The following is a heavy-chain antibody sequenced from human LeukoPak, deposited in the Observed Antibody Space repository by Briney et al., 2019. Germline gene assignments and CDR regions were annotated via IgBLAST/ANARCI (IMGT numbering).Heavy chain of an antibody. CDR2: IYHSGIT. CDR3: ARQYTSGSGYYFDY. Sequence: TSETLSLTCAVSAYSISSGYYWGWIRQPPGKGLEWIASIYHSGITYYNPSLKSRVTISVDTSKNHFSLKVSSVTPADSAVYYCARQYTSGSGYYFDYWGQGALVSVSS. CDR1: AYSISSGYY. V-gene: IGHV4-38-2*01. J-gene: IGHJ4*02. D-gene: IGHD6-25*01.